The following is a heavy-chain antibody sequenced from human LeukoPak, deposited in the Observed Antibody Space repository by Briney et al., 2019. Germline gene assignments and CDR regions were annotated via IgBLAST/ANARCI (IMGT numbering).Heavy chain of an antibody. CDR1: GGSFSGYY. V-gene: IGHV3-33*08. Sequence: LSLTCAVYGGSFSGYYWSWVRQAPGKGLEWVALIWYDGSNKYYTDSVKGRLTISRDNSKNTLYLQMNSLRAEDTAIYYCAREGPRGNSQFDYWGQGTLVTVSS. D-gene: IGHD2/OR15-2a*01. J-gene: IGHJ4*02. CDR3: AREGPRGNSQFDY. CDR2: IWYDGSNK.